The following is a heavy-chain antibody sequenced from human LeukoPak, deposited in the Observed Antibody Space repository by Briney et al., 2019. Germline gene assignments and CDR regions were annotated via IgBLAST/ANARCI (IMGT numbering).Heavy chain of an antibody. V-gene: IGHV3-74*01. CDR3: ARGVSGTGPDI. CDR1: GFIFSSHW. CDR2: INTDGSST. J-gene: IGHJ3*02. Sequence: GGSLRLSCAASGFIFSSHWMHWVHQAPEKGLVWVSRINTDGSSTDYADSVKGRFTISRDNAKNTVYLQMNSLRAEDTAVYYCARGVSGTGPDIWGLGTMVTVS. D-gene: IGHD5/OR15-5a*01.